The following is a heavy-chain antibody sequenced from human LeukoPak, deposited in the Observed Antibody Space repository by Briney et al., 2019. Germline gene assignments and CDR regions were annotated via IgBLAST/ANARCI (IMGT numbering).Heavy chain of an antibody. CDR2: IIAILGIA. V-gene: IGHV1-69*04. J-gene: IGHJ4*02. Sequence: ASVKVSSKASGGTFSSYAISCVRQAPGQGLEWMGRIIAILGIANYAQKFQGRVTITADKSTSTAYMELSSLRSEDTAVYYCAGDPGYSSSWSYYFDYWGQGTLVTVSS. CDR1: GGTFSSYA. D-gene: IGHD6-13*01. CDR3: AGDPGYSSSWSYYFDY.